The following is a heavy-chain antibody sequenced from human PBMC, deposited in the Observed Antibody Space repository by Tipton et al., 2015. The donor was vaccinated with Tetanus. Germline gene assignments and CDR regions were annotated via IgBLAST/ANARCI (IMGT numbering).Heavy chain of an antibody. CDR3: ARANNDFPKKGPFDY. CDR1: GGSVRSGDYD. CDR2: VHYSGRT. Sequence: TLSLTCTVSGGSVRSGDYDWNWIRQPPGKGLEWIGYVHYSGRTNKNPSLKSRVTLSIDRSKNQFSLSLTSLTAADTAVYYCARANNDFPKKGPFDYWGQGARVTVSS. V-gene: IGHV4-61*08. D-gene: IGHD3-3*01. J-gene: IGHJ4*02.